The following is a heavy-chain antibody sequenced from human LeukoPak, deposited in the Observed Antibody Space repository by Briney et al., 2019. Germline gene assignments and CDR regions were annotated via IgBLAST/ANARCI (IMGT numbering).Heavy chain of an antibody. D-gene: IGHD5-18*01. CDR1: GFTFSSYA. Sequence: PGGSLRLSCAASGFTFSSYAMSWVRQAPGKGLEWVSAISGSGGSTYYADSVKGRFTISRDNSKNTLYLQMNSLRAEDTAVYYCARDAPLPAMVSYYGMDVWGQGTTVTVSS. V-gene: IGHV3-23*01. CDR2: ISGSGGST. J-gene: IGHJ6*02. CDR3: ARDAPLPAMVSYYGMDV.